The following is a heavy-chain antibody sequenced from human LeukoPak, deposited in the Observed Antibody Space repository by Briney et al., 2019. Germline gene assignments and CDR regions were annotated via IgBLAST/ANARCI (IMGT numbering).Heavy chain of an antibody. Sequence: GGSLRLSCAASGFTFSSYSMNWVRQAPGKGLEWVSYISSSSTIYYADSVKGRFTISRDNAKNSLYLQMNSLRDEDTAVHYCAREGNVWSGYYQEPHYFDYWGQGTLVTVSS. CDR1: GFTFSSYS. CDR3: AREGNVWSGYYQEPHYFDY. CDR2: ISSSSTI. D-gene: IGHD3-3*01. J-gene: IGHJ4*02. V-gene: IGHV3-48*02.